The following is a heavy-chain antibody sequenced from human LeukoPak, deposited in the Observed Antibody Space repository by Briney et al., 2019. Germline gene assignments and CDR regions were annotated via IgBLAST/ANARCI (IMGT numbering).Heavy chain of an antibody. J-gene: IGHJ6*02. Sequence: GGSLRLSCAASGFSFSSFWMSWVRQAPGKGLEWVASIKEDGSEKYYVDSVKGRFTISRDNARNSVYLQMNSLTAEDTAVYYCARDSSGWYGYYYYGMDVWGQGTTVTVSS. CDR3: ARDSSGWYGYYYYGMDV. CDR2: IKEDGSEK. CDR1: GFSFSSFW. D-gene: IGHD6-19*01. V-gene: IGHV3-7*03.